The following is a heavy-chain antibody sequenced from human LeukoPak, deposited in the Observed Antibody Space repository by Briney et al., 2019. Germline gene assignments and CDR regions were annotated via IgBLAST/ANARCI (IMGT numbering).Heavy chain of an antibody. Sequence: SETLSLTCTVSGGSISSYYWSWIRQPPGKGLEWIGYIYYSGSTNYNPSLKSRVTISVDTSKNQFSVKLSSVTAADTALYYCASTYYDTSGYDYWGQGTLVTVFS. CDR3: ASTYYDTSGYDY. CDR1: GGSISSYY. D-gene: IGHD3-22*01. J-gene: IGHJ4*02. CDR2: IYYSGST. V-gene: IGHV4-59*01.